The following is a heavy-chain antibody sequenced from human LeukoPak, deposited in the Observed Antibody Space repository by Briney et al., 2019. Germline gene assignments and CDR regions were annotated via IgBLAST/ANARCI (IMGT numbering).Heavy chain of an antibody. CDR1: GGSISSYY. Sequence: PSETLSLTCTVSGGSISSYYWSWIRQPAGKGLEWIGRIYTSGSTNYNPSLKSRVTMSVDTSKNQFSLKLSSVTAADTAVYYCARGSLRFLDSTNWFDPWGQGTLVTVSS. CDR2: IYTSGST. V-gene: IGHV4-4*07. CDR3: ARGSLRFLDSTNWFDP. J-gene: IGHJ5*02. D-gene: IGHD3-3*01.